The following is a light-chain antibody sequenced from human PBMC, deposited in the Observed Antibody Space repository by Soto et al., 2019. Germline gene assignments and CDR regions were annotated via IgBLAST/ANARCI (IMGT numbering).Light chain of an antibody. CDR2: GAS. V-gene: IGKV1-9*01. Sequence: EIQLTQSPSFLSASVGDRVAISCRASQGMSTYVAWYQQKPGKAPKLLIYGASTLQSGVPSRFSGSESGAEFILTISSLQPDDFATCHCQHDGRVCTFGQGTNVDIK. J-gene: IGKJ1*01. CDR1: QGMSTY. CDR3: QHDGRVCT.